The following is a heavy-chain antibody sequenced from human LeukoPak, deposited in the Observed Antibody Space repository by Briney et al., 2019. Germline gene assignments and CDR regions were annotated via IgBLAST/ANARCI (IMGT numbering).Heavy chain of an antibody. Sequence: ASVKVSCKASGYTFTDYYVHWARQAPGQGLEWMGWISAYNGNTNYAQKLQGRVTMTTDTSTSTAYMELRSLRSDDTAVYYCARVASHSGYDRGGYWGQGTLVTVSS. CDR2: ISAYNGNT. CDR1: GYTFTDYY. CDR3: ARVASHSGYDRGGY. J-gene: IGHJ4*02. D-gene: IGHD5-12*01. V-gene: IGHV1-18*04.